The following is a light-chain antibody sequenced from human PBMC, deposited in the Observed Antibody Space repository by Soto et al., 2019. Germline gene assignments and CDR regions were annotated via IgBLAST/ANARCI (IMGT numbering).Light chain of an antibody. CDR1: SSDVGGNKY. CDR2: DVS. V-gene: IGLV2-14*03. Sequence: QCMLTQPASVSGSPGQSITISCTGTSSDVGGNKYVSWYQHYPGKAPKLMICDVSNRPSGVSNRFSGSKSGNTASLTISGLQAEDEADYYCSAFTGTTYVFGTGTKVTVL. J-gene: IGLJ1*01. CDR3: SAFTGTTYV.